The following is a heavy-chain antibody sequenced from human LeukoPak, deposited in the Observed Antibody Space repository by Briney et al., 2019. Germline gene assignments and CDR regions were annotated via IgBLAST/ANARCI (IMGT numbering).Heavy chain of an antibody. J-gene: IGHJ4*02. CDR2: VSTYNGNT. D-gene: IGHD1-26*01. CDR1: GYTFTSYY. Sequence: GASVKVSCKASGYTFTSYYMHWVRQAPGQGLEWMGWVSTYNGNTKYAQNLQGRVTTTTDTSTSTAYMELRSLRSDDTAMYYCARQSTGSYYSPIDYWGQGTLVTLSS. V-gene: IGHV1-18*04. CDR3: ARQSTGSYYSPIDY.